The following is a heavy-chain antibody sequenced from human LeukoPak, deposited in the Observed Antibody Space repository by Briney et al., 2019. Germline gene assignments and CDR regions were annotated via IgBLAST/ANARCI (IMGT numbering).Heavy chain of an antibody. J-gene: IGHJ4*02. Sequence: GGSLRLSCAGSGFTFDLYAMTWDRQAPGERLKWVSTITRSGKTYYADSVKGRFTISRDNSKNTLFLQMNSLRAEDTALYYCAKYDSSGYFPFDYWGQGTLVTVSS. D-gene: IGHD3-22*01. CDR3: AKYDSSGYFPFDY. CDR1: GFTFDLYA. V-gene: IGHV3-23*01. CDR2: ITRSGKT.